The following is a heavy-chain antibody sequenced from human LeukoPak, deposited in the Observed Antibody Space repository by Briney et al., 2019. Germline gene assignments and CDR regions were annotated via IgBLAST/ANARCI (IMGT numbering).Heavy chain of an antibody. J-gene: IGHJ4*02. CDR1: GFTFSSYG. CDR3: ARDLGGGFGINGFGY. V-gene: IGHV3-66*01. Sequence: GGSLRLSCAASGFTFSSYGMHWVRQAPGKGLEWVSVIYSGGSTYYADSVKGRFTISRDNSKNTLYLQMNSLRAEDTAVYYCARDLGGGFGINGFGYWGQGTLVTVSS. D-gene: IGHD3-10*01. CDR2: IYSGGST.